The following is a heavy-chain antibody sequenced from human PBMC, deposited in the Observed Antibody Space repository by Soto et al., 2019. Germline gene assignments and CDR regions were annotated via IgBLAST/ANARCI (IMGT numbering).Heavy chain of an antibody. CDR3: VSDRGYGHASVPYS. D-gene: IGHD5-18*01. J-gene: IGHJ4*02. V-gene: IGHV3-30*03. CDR2: ISYDGGLQ. CDR1: GFTFTSYG. Sequence: QAHLVESGGGVVQLGRSLRLSCAASGFTFTSYGMHWVRQAPGTRLEWVAVISYDGGLQHYADSVKGRFTISRDNSKNMVLLQMNSLRDEDTAVYYCVSDRGYGHASVPYSWGQGTLVSVSS.